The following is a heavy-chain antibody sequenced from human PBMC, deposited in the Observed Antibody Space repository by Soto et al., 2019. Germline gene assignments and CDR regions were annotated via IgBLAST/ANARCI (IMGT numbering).Heavy chain of an antibody. CDR2: FGSSGDT. Sequence: EVQLEESRGGLVQPGGSLRLSCAASGFTFSSYDMHWVRQVTGKGLEWVSTFGSSGDTYYPGSLKGRFTISRENAKNSLYLQMNSLRAEDTAVYYCARGGASHNSGYYYFGLWGQGTLVTVSS. CDR1: GFTFSSYD. J-gene: IGHJ4*02. V-gene: IGHV3-13*04. D-gene: IGHD3-22*01. CDR3: ARGGASHNSGYYYFGL.